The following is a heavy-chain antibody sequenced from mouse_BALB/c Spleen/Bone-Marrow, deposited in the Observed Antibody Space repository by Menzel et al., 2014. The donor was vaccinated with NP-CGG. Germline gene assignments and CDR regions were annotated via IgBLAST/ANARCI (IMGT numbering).Heavy chain of an antibody. CDR2: ISNGGGST. J-gene: IGHJ2*01. Sequence: EVKLMESGGGLVQPGGSLKLSCATSGFTFXDYYMYWVRQTPEKRLEWVAYISNGGGSTYYPDTVKGRFTISRDNAKNTPDLQMSRLKSEDTAMYYCARHSDYDYFDYWGQGTTLTVSS. V-gene: IGHV5-12*02. CDR3: ARHSDYDYFDY. CDR1: GFTFXDYY. D-gene: IGHD2-4*01.